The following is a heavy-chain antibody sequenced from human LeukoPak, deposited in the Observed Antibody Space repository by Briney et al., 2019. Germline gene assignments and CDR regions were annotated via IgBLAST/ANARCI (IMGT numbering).Heavy chain of an antibody. CDR2: INPSDGST. Sequence: GASVKVSCKASGYPFTSYHMHWVRQAPGQGLEWMGLINPSDGSTTYAPKFQGRVTLTRDTSTSTVYMKFSSLRSEDTAVYYCARSVTIFGVVPGGYWGQETLVTVSS. J-gene: IGHJ4*02. D-gene: IGHD3-3*01. CDR3: ARSVTIFGVVPGGY. V-gene: IGHV1-46*01. CDR1: GYPFTSYH.